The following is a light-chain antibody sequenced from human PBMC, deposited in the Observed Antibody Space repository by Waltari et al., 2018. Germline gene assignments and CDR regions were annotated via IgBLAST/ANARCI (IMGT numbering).Light chain of an antibody. CDR3: SSYTNTFVV. CDR1: SSDIGAYNY. V-gene: IGLV2-14*01. CDR2: EVR. Sequence: QSALTQPASVSGSPGRSITISCTGSSSDIGAYNYVAWYQHFPDEAPKLLIYEVRNSPSGVSSRFSGSKSGNTASLTISGIQAEDEAHYYCSSYTNTFVVFGGGTKLTVL. J-gene: IGLJ2*01.